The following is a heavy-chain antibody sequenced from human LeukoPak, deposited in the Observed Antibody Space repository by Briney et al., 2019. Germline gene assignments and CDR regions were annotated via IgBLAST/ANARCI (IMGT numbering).Heavy chain of an antibody. CDR1: GFTFSSYA. J-gene: IGHJ4*02. Sequence: GGSLRLSCAASGFTFSSYAMHWVRQAPGKGLEWVAVISYDGSNKYYADSVKGRFTISRDKSKNTLYLQMNSLRAEDTAVYYCARDRGGYSYGCDYWGQGTLVTVSS. CDR3: ARDRGGYSYGCDY. V-gene: IGHV3-30*04. D-gene: IGHD5-18*01. CDR2: ISYDGSNK.